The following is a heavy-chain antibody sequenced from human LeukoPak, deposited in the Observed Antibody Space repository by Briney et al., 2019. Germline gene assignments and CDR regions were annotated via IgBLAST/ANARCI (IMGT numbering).Heavy chain of an antibody. CDR3: AREDYYYGSGSYSKTMDV. CDR2: ISSNGGST. J-gene: IGHJ6*02. CDR1: GFTFSSYA. Sequence: AGGSLRLSCAASGFTFSSYAMHWVRQAPGKGLEYVSAISSNGGSTYYANSVKGRFTISRDNSKNTLYLQMGSLRAEDMAVYYCAREDYYYGSGSYSKTMDVWGQGTTVTVSS. D-gene: IGHD3-10*01. V-gene: IGHV3-64*01.